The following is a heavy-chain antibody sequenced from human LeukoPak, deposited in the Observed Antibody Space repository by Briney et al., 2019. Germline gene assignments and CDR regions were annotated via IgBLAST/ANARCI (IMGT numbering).Heavy chain of an antibody. CDR3: GRVGVDYEAYYFDY. CDR2: IYYSGST. Sequence: PSETLSLTCTVSGGSISSGDYYWSWIRQPPGKGLEWIGYIYYSGSTYYNPSLKSRVTISVDTSKNQSSLKLSSVTAADTAVYYCGRVGVDYEAYYFDYWGQGTLVTVSS. CDR1: GGSISSGDYY. V-gene: IGHV4-30-4*01. D-gene: IGHD4-17*01. J-gene: IGHJ4*02.